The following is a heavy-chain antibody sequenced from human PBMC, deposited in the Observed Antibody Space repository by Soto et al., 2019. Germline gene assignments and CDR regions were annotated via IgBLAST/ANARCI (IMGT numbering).Heavy chain of an antibody. CDR3: ARTLYGDNVDY. CDR1: GYTFSSYA. CDR2: MNPNSGNT. D-gene: IGHD4-17*01. J-gene: IGHJ4*02. Sequence: ASVKVSCKASGYTFSSYAISWVRQAPGQGLEWMGGMNPNSGNTGYAQKFQGRVTMTRNTSISTAYMELSSLRSEDTAVYYCARTLYGDNVDYWGQGTLVTVSS. V-gene: IGHV1-8*02.